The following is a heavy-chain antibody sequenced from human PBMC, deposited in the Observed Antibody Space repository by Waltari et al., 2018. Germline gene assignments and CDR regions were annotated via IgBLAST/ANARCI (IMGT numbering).Heavy chain of an antibody. Sequence: EVQLVESGGGLVQPGGSLRLSCAASGFTFSSYSMNWVRQAPGKGLEWVSYISSSISTIYYADSVKGRFTISRDNAKNSLYLQMNSLRAEDTAVYYCARDRYCGGDCYPAERDYWGQGTLVTVSS. CDR2: ISSSISTI. D-gene: IGHD2-21*01. CDR1: GFTFSSYS. J-gene: IGHJ4*02. CDR3: ARDRYCGGDCYPAERDY. V-gene: IGHV3-48*01.